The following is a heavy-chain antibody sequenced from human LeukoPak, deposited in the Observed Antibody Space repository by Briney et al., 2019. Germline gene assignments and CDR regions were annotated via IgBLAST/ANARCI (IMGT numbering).Heavy chain of an antibody. CDR3: TTVSDAWELQDY. J-gene: IGHJ4*02. D-gene: IGHD1-26*01. CDR2: IKSKTDGGTT. V-gene: IGHV3-15*07. Sequence: PGGSLRLSCAASGFTFSSYNMNWVRQAPGKGLEWVGRIKSKTDGGTTDYAAPVKGRFTISRDDSKNTLYLQMNSLKTEDTAVYYCTTVSDAWELQDYWGQGTLVTVSS. CDR1: GFTFSSYN.